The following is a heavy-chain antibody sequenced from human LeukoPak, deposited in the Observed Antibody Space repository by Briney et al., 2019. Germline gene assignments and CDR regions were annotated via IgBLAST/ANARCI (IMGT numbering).Heavy chain of an antibody. CDR3: ARDRGYFYDQLDY. Sequence: TGGSLRLSCVASGYPFSSYSMNWIRQAPGKGLEWVSYISVSGGVRSYADSVKGRFTISRDDARNSLYLQMNSLKDEDTAVYYCARDRGYFYDQLDYWGQGTLVTVPS. J-gene: IGHJ4*02. CDR2: ISVSGGVR. D-gene: IGHD2/OR15-2a*01. V-gene: IGHV3-48*02. CDR1: GYPFSSYS.